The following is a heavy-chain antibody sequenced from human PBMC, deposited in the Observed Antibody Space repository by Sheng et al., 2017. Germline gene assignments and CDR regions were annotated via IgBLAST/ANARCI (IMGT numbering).Heavy chain of an antibody. CDR2: IKRKTDGGTT. D-gene: IGHD3-3*01. V-gene: IGHV3-15*05. J-gene: IGHJ2*01. Sequence: EVQLVESGGDLVKPGGSLRLSCAASGFNVSNAWMSWVRQAPGKGLEWVGRIKRKTDGGTTDYAAPVKGRFTISRDDSKNTLYLQMNSLRAEDTALYYCASGITIFGAPYWYFDLWGRGTLVTVSS. CDR1: GFNVSNAW. CDR3: ASGITIFGAPYWYFDL.